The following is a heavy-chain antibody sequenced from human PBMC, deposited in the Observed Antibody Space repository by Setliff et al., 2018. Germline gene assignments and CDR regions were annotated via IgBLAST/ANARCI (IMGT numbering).Heavy chain of an antibody. J-gene: IGHJ4*02. CDR2: IYWSGNT. CDR3: ATCRYQVPYNY. D-gene: IGHD2-2*01. V-gene: IGHV4-39*01. CDR1: GGSISTATYY. Sequence: SETLSLTCTVSGGSISTATYYWGWVRQSPGKGLEWIGSIYWSGNTWYNPSFKSRVTISIDTSKNQFSLRVTSVTAADTAVYYCATCRYQVPYNYWGQGTLVTVSS.